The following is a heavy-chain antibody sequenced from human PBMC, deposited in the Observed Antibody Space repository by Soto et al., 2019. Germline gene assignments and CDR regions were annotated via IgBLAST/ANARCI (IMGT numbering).Heavy chain of an antibody. D-gene: IGHD3-9*01. CDR1: GFSLNTRGVG. Sequence: QITLKESGPTLVKPTQTLTLTCTFSGFSLNTRGVGVGWIRQPPGKALEWLALISWDGEKRYRPSLKSKLTTTKDTTETQVVITMTNMDPVAAATYYCAQPRGDLLTGHAYFDYWGQATLVTVSS. J-gene: IGHJ4*02. V-gene: IGHV2-5*02. CDR3: AQPRGDLLTGHAYFDY. CDR2: ISWDGEK.